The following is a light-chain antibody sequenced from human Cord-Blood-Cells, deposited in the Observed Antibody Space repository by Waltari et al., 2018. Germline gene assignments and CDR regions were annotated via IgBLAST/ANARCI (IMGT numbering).Light chain of an antibody. Sequence: SYELTQPPSVSGSPGQTAIIIRSGDTLGAKYACWYQQKPGQSPVLVIYQDSKRPSGIPARFAGSNSGNTATLTISVTQAMDEADYYCQSWDSSNWVFGGGTKLTVL. J-gene: IGLJ3*02. CDR2: QDS. V-gene: IGLV3-1*01. CDR3: QSWDSSNWV. CDR1: TLGAKY.